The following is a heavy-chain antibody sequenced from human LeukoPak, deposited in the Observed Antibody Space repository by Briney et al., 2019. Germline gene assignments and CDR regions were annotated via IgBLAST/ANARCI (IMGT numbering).Heavy chain of an antibody. CDR3: ARVPRTYYYDSSGYLASYGMDV. Sequence: GGSLRLSCAASGFPFSSYAMHWVRQAPGKGLEWVAVISYDGSNKYYADSVKGRFTISRDNSKNTLYLQMNSLRAEDTAVYYCARVPRTYYYDSSGYLASYGMDVWGQGTTVTVSS. CDR1: GFPFSSYA. V-gene: IGHV3-30*04. CDR2: ISYDGSNK. D-gene: IGHD3-22*01. J-gene: IGHJ6*02.